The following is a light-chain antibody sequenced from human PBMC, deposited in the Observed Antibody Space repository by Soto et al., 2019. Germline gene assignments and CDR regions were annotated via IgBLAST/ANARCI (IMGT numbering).Light chain of an antibody. CDR3: QQYSTYPLT. Sequence: DIQMTQSPYTLSASIGDTVTTTCQASQSITTCLAWDQQKPGNAPKILIYDASKWEPGVPSRLSGGGSGTEFTLTISSLQPDDFATYYCQQYSTYPLTFGGVTKVDSK. J-gene: IGKJ4*01. CDR1: QSITTC. CDR2: DAS. V-gene: IGKV1-5*01.